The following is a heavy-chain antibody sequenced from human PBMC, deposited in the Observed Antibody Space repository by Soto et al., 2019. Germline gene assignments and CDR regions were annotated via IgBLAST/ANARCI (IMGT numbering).Heavy chain of an antibody. V-gene: IGHV4-39*01. CDR1: NDSISPYY. Sequence: SETLSLTCTVSNDSISPYYWSWIRQPPGKGLEWIATVHYSGSIYYTPSLKNRVTISADTSKNQFSLRLNSVTAADTAVYYCARQHYYDSSGYYTWNWGQGTLVTVSS. D-gene: IGHD3-22*01. J-gene: IGHJ4*02. CDR3: ARQHYYDSSGYYTWN. CDR2: VHYSGSI.